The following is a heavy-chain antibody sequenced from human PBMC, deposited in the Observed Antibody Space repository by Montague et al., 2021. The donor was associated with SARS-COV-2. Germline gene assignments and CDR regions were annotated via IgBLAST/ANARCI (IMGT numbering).Heavy chain of an antibody. CDR1: GGSFSGYY. V-gene: IGHV4-34*01. J-gene: IGHJ6*02. CDR2: INHSGST. D-gene: IGHD3-10*01. Sequence: SETLSLTCAVCGGSFSGYYWSWIRQPPGKGLEWIGEINHSGSTNYNPSLKSRVTISVDTSKNQFSLKLSSVTAADTAVYYCARGRRILLWFGELLSGGDYYGMDVWGQGTTVTVSS. CDR3: ARGRRILLWFGELLSGGDYYGMDV.